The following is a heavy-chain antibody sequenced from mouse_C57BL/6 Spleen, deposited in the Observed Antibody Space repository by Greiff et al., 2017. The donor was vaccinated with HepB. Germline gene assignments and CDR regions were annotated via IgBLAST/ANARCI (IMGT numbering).Heavy chain of an antibody. V-gene: IGHV1-82*01. D-gene: IGHD2-12*01. CDR2: IYPGDGDT. J-gene: IGHJ2*01. Sequence: QVQLQQSGPELVKPGASVKISCKASGYAFSSSWMNWVKQRPGKGLEWIGRIYPGDGDTNYNGKFKGKATLTADKSSSTAYMQLSSLTSEVSAVYISTSYYRGYYFDYWGQGTTLTVSS. CDR1: GYAFSSSW. CDR3: TSYYRGYYFDY.